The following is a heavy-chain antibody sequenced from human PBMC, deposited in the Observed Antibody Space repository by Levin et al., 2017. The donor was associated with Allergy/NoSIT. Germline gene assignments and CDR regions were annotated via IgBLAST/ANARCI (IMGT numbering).Heavy chain of an antibody. CDR2: ISYDGSNR. CDR1: GFTFSSSG. J-gene: IGHJ6*02. D-gene: IGHD6-19*01. Sequence: LSLTCTASGFTFSSSGMYWVRQAPGKGLEWVAVISYDGSNRYYADSVKGRFTISRDNSKNTLYLQMNSLRAEDTAVYYCARDPIAVAGNNYYRMDVWGQGTTVTVSS. CDR3: ARDPIAVAGNNYYRMDV. V-gene: IGHV3-30*03.